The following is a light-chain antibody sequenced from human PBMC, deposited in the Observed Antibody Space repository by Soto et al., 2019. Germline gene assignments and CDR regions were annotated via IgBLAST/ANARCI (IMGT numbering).Light chain of an antibody. V-gene: IGLV2-14*01. CDR1: SSDVGGYNY. CDR3: SSYTSRSPLYV. J-gene: IGLJ1*01. CDR2: DVS. Sequence: QSVLTQPASVSGSPGQSITISCTGTSSDVGGYNYVSWYQQHPGKAPKLMIYDVSNRPSGVSNRFSGSKSGNTASLTISGFQAEDEADYSCSSYTSRSPLYVFGTGTKATVL.